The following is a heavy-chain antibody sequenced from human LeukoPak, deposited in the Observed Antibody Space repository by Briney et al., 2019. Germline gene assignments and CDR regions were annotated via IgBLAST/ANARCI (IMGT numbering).Heavy chain of an antibody. Sequence: ASVKVSCKVSGYTLTELSMHWVRQAPGKGLEWMGGFDPEDGETIYAQKFQGRVTMTEDTSTDTAYMKLSSLRSEDTAVYYCATDLGVGATFDYWGQGTLVTVSS. CDR2: FDPEDGET. D-gene: IGHD1-26*01. CDR3: ATDLGVGATFDY. J-gene: IGHJ4*02. CDR1: GYTLTELS. V-gene: IGHV1-24*01.